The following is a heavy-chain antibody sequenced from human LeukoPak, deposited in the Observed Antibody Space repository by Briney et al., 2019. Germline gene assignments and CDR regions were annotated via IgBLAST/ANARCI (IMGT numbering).Heavy chain of an antibody. D-gene: IGHD6-6*01. J-gene: IGHJ4*02. V-gene: IGHV1-18*01. CDR3: ARDNRYSSSSVFDY. CDR1: GYTFTSYG. CDR2: ISAYNGNT. Sequence: ASVKVSCKASGYTFTSYGISWVRQAPGQGLEWMGWISAYNGNTNYAQKLQGRVTMTTDTSTSTAYMELRSLRSDDTAVYCCARDNRYSSSSVFDYWGQGTLVTVSS.